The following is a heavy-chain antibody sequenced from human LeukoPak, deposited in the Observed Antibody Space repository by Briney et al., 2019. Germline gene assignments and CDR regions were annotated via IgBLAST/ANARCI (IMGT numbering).Heavy chain of an antibody. CDR1: GFTFSSYN. CDR3: ARDAAEQQLVHYFDY. Sequence: PGGSLRLSCAASGFTFSSYNMNWVRQIPGKGLEWVSSISTSSDYIYYADSAKGRFTISRDNSKNTLYLQMNSLRAEDTAVYYCARDAAEQQLVHYFDYWGQGTLVTVTS. CDR2: ISTSSDYI. J-gene: IGHJ4*02. V-gene: IGHV3-21*04. D-gene: IGHD6-13*01.